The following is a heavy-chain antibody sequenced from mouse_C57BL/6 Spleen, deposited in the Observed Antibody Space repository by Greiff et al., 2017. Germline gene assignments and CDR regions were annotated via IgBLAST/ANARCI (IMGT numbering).Heavy chain of an antibody. V-gene: IGHV1-31*01. CDR1: GYSITGSY. D-gene: IGHD4-1*01. Sequence: VQLQQSGPELVKPGASVKISCKASGYSITGSYLYWVKQRHGNILDWIGYLYTYHGVSSYNQKFKGQATWTVDKSSSTAYMESRILTSEDSAVYYCARSLTGTEAWFAYGGQGTLGTVSA. J-gene: IGHJ3*01. CDR3: ARSLTGTEAWFAY. CDR2: LYTYHGVS.